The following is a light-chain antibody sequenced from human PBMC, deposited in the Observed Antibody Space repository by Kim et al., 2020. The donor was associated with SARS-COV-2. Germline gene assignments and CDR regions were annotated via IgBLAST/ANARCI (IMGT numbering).Light chain of an antibody. CDR3: QTWGTGIRV. CDR2: LNSDGSH. CDR1: SGHSNYA. V-gene: IGLV4-69*01. J-gene: IGLJ3*02. Sequence: ASVKLTCTLSSGHSNYAIAWHQQQPEKGPRYLMKLNSDGSHSKGDGIPDRFSGSSSGAERYLTISSLQSEDEADYYCQTWGTGIRVFGGGTQLTV.